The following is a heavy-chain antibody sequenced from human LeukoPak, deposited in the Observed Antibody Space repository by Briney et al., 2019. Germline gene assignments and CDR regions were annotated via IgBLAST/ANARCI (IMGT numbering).Heavy chain of an antibody. J-gene: IGHJ3*02. CDR2: ISGSGGST. Sequence: PGGSLRLSCAASGFTFSSYAMSWVCQAPGKGLEWVSAISGSGGSTYYADSVKGRFTISGDNSKNTLYLQMNSLRSEDTAVYYCARGGGFDWLSVLDAFDIWGQGTMVTVSS. V-gene: IGHV3-23*01. CDR3: ARGGGFDWLSVLDAFDI. CDR1: GFTFSSYA. D-gene: IGHD3-9*01.